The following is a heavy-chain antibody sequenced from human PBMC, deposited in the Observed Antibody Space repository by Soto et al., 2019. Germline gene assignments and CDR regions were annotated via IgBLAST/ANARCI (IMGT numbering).Heavy chain of an antibody. CDR3: ARDAYDSSGYTNSND. J-gene: IGHJ4*02. D-gene: IGHD3-22*01. V-gene: IGHV4-61*01. Sequence: SETLSLTCTVSGGSVSSGSYYWSWIRQPPGKGLEWIGYIYYSGSTNYNPSLKSRVTISVDTSKNQFSLKLSSVTAADTAVYYCARDAYDSSGYTNSNDWGQGTLVTVSS. CDR2: IYYSGST. CDR1: GGSVSSGSYY.